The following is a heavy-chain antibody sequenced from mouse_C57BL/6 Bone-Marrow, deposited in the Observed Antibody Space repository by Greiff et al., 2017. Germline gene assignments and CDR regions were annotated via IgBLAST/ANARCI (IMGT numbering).Heavy chain of an antibody. CDR2: ISSGGSYT. CDR1: GFTFTSYG. Sequence: EVLLVQSGGDLVKPGASLKLSCAASGFTFTSYGISWVRQTPGKRLEWVATISSGGSYTYYPESVKGRFTLSRDNAKNTLYLQMSRLSAEDADVYYGEGRGFCSGCRCYFDVWGTGTTVTVSS. V-gene: IGHV5-6*01. D-gene: IGHD1-1*01. CDR3: EGRGFCSGCRCYFDV. J-gene: IGHJ1*03.